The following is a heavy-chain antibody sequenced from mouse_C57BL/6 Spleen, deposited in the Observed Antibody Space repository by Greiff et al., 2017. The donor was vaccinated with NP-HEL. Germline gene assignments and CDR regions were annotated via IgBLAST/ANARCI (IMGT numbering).Heavy chain of an antibody. CDR2: INYDGSST. V-gene: IGHV5-16*01. CDR1: GFTFSDYY. Sequence: DVHLVESEGGLVQPGSSMKLSCTASGFTFSDYYMAWVRQVPEKGLEWVANINYDGSSTYYLDSLKSRFIMSRDNAKNILYLQMSSLKSEDTATYYCARADYDSFDDWGQGTTLTVAS. CDR3: ARADYDSFDD. J-gene: IGHJ2*01. D-gene: IGHD2-4*01.